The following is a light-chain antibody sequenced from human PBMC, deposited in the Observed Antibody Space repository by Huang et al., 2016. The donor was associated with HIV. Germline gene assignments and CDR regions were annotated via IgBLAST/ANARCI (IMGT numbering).Light chain of an antibody. J-gene: IGKJ2*01. CDR3: QQYNNRYT. V-gene: IGKV3-15*01. CDR1: QSVSNN. Sequence: EIVMTQSPATLSVSPGERATLSCRASQSVSNNLAWYQQKHDQAPRLLMYGASTRATGIPARFSGSGSGTEFTLTISSLQSEDFALYYCQQYNNRYTFGQGTKLEI. CDR2: GAS.